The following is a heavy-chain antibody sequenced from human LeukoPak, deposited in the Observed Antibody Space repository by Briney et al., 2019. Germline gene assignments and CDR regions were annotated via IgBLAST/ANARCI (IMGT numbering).Heavy chain of an antibody. V-gene: IGHV1-8*01. CDR2: MNPNSLNT. CDR1: GYTFMSYD. Sequence: ASVKVSCKTSGYTFMSYDINWVRQATGQGLEWMGWMNPNSLNTGYGQKFQGRVTTTRNTSISTAYMQLSSLRSEDTAVYYCARALRCNTESYYNMDVWAKGTTVRVSS. J-gene: IGHJ6*04. CDR3: ARALRCNTESYYNMDV. D-gene: IGHD5-18*01.